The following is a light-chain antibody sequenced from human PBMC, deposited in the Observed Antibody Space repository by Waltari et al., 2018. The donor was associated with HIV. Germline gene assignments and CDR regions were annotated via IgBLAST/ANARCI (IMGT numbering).Light chain of an antibody. Sequence: ELVMTQSPATLSASPGARATLSCRASQSVSGNVAWYQQNLPPAPRLLIYGASTRATGIPARVRGRGAETEVTHTTSRLQCEDVAVYRGNQYNDWWTFGQGTKVEI. CDR3: NQYNDWWT. V-gene: IGKV3-15*01. CDR2: GAS. J-gene: IGKJ1*01. CDR1: QSVSGN.